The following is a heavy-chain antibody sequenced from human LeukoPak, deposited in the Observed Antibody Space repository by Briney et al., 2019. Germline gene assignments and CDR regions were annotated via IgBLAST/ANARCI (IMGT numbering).Heavy chain of an antibody. J-gene: IGHJ4*02. Sequence: ASVKVSCKASGGTFSSYAISWVRQAPGQGLEWMGWISAYNGNTNYAQKLQGRVTMTTDTSTSTAYMELRGQRSDDTAVYYCARDPHARLVATVTYFGQRTLVTV. CDR1: GGTFSSYA. D-gene: IGHD2-21*02. CDR3: ARDPHARLVATVTY. V-gene: IGHV1-18*01. CDR2: ISAYNGNT.